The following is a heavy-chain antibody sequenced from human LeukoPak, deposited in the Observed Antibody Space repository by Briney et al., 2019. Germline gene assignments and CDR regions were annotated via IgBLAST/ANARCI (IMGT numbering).Heavy chain of an antibody. CDR3: ARGLWFGDENPPYFDY. J-gene: IGHJ4*02. CDR1: GGSISSSNYY. CDR2: IYTSGTT. Sequence: SETLSLTCTVSGGSISSSNYYWSWIRQPAGKGLEWIGRIYTSGTTNYNPSLKSRVTISIDTSKNQFSLKLSSVTAADTAVYYCARGLWFGDENPPYFDYWVQGTLVTVSS. V-gene: IGHV4-61*02. D-gene: IGHD3-10*01.